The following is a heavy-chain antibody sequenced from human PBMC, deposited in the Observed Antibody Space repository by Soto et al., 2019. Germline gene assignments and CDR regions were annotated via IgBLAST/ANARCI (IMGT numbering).Heavy chain of an antibody. V-gene: IGHV3-21*01. J-gene: IGHJ4*02. CDR3: ARGQGYCSSTSCRYYFDY. Sequence: GGSLRLSCAASGFTFSSYSMNWVRQAPGKGLEWVSSISSASTYIYYADSVKGRFTISRDNAKNSLYLQVNSLRAEDTAVYYCARGQGYCSSTSCRYYFDYWGQGTRVTVSS. CDR1: GFTFSSYS. D-gene: IGHD2-2*01. CDR2: ISSASTYI.